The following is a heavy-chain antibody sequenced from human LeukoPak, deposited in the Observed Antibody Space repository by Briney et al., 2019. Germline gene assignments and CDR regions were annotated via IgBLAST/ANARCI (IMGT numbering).Heavy chain of an antibody. CDR2: IYYSGST. J-gene: IGHJ6*03. V-gene: IGHV4-59*01. Sequence: SETLLLTCTVSGGYISSYYWSWIRQPPGKGLEWIGYIYYSGSTNYNPSLKSQLNISVDTSKNQFSLKLSSVTAADTAVYYCARAVSWADYYYMDVWGKGTTVTVSS. CDR1: GGYISSYY. CDR3: ARAVSWADYYYMDV. D-gene: IGHD6-13*01.